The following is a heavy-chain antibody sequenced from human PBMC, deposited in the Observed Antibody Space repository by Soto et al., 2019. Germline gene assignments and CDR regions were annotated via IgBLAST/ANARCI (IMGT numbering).Heavy chain of an antibody. Sequence: ASVKVSCKSSGYTFTSYDINWVRQATGQGLEWMGWMNPNSGNTGYAQKFQGRVTMTRNTSISTAYMELSSLRSEDTAVYYCARCSKLVSHYYYYYGMDVWGQGTTVTVSS. J-gene: IGHJ6*02. D-gene: IGHD6-6*01. CDR2: MNPNSGNT. CDR1: GYTFTSYD. CDR3: ARCSKLVSHYYYYYGMDV. V-gene: IGHV1-8*01.